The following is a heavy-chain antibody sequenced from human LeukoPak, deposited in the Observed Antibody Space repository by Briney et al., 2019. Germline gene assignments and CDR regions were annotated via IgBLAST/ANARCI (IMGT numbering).Heavy chain of an antibody. J-gene: IGHJ3*02. CDR3: ARESDPYYDILTGDRDAFDI. V-gene: IGHV3-33*08. CDR2: IWYDGSNK. Sequence: GGSLRLSCAASGFTFSSYAMSWVRQAPGKGLEWVAVIWYDGSNKYYADSVKGRFTISRDNSKNTLYLQMNSLRAEDTAVYYCARESDPYYDILTGDRDAFDIWGQGTMVTVSS. D-gene: IGHD3-9*01. CDR1: GFTFSSYA.